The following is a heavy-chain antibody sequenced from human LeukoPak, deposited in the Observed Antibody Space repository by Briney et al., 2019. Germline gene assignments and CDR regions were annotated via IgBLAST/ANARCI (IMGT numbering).Heavy chain of an antibody. CDR1: GFTFSNHW. CDR3: AKVTSSYNYFDY. D-gene: IGHD2-2*01. V-gene: IGHV3-74*03. J-gene: IGHJ4*02. CDR2: IDSHGSST. Sequence: PGGSLRLSCAASGFTFSNHWMHWVRQAPGKGLVWVSHIDSHGSSTTYGDPAKGRFTVSRDNAKNTVYLQMNSLRAEDTAVYYCAKVTSSYNYFDYWGQGAPVTVSS.